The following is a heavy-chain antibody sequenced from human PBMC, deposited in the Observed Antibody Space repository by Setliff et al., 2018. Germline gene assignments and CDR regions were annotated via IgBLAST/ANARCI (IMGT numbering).Heavy chain of an antibody. Sequence: ASVKVSCKASGYTFTSYGFSWVRQAPGQGLEWMGWISVYNGKTKYAQKFQGRVTMTTDTSTRTAYMEVTSLRSDDTAVYYCASDSGSYMTNFDYWGQGTLVTVSS. D-gene: IGHD1-26*01. J-gene: IGHJ4*02. CDR1: GYTFTSYG. V-gene: IGHV1-18*01. CDR3: ASDSGSYMTNFDY. CDR2: ISVYNGKT.